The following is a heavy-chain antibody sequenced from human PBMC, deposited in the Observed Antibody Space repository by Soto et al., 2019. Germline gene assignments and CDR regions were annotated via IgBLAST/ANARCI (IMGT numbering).Heavy chain of an antibody. Sequence: QVQLVQSGAEVKKPGASVKVSCKASGYTFTGYYMHWVRQAPGQGLEWMGWINPNSGGTNYAQKFQGWVTMTRDTSLSTAYMELSRLRSDDTAVYYCASSIAAAGSNVDHLGVYYYYGMDVWGQGTTVTVSS. CDR1: GYTFTGYY. CDR3: ASSIAAAGSNVDHLGVYYYYGMDV. D-gene: IGHD6-13*01. J-gene: IGHJ6*02. V-gene: IGHV1-2*04. CDR2: INPNSGGT.